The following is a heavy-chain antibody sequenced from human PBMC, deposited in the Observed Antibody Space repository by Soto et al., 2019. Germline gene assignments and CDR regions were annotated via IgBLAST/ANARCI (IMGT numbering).Heavy chain of an antibody. CDR1: GYSFSGYY. Sequence: ASVKVSCKASGYSFSGYYMHWVRQAPGRGLEWVGWINHNTDGTNSAQQFQGRVTMTRDTSISTAYMDLSSLSSADTAIYYCARGRGKQMYDAFEIWGQGTTVTVSS. CDR3: ARGRGKQMYDAFEI. CDR2: INHNTDGT. V-gene: IGHV1-2*02. D-gene: IGHD3-16*01. J-gene: IGHJ3*02.